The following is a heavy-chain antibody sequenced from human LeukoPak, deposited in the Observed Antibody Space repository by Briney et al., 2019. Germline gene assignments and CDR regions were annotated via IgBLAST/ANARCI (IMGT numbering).Heavy chain of an antibody. D-gene: IGHD6-19*01. J-gene: IGHJ4*02. Sequence: GGSLRLSCAASGFTFSSYAMSWFRQAPGKGLEWVSAISGSGGSTYYADSVKGRFTISRDNSKNTLYLQMNSLGAEDTAVYYCAKRKVAGTFDYWGQGTLVTVSS. V-gene: IGHV3-23*01. CDR3: AKRKVAGTFDY. CDR2: ISGSGGST. CDR1: GFTFSSYA.